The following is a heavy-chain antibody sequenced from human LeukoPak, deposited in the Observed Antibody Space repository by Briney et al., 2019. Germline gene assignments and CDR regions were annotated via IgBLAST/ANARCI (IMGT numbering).Heavy chain of an antibody. CDR3: AKEGSGWYGSFDY. V-gene: IGHV3-23*01. CDR1: GFTVSSYG. CDR2: FSATDGSA. J-gene: IGHJ4*02. D-gene: IGHD6-19*01. Sequence: PGGSLRLSCAASGFTVSSYGMTWVRQAPGKGLEWVSAFSATDGSAQYAESVKGRFTISRDNSKSSLYLQMNSLRDVDTAVYYCAKEGSGWYGSFDYWGQGTLVTVSS.